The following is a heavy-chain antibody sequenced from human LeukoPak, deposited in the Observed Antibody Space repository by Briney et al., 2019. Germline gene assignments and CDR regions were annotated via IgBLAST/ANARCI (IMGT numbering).Heavy chain of an antibody. D-gene: IGHD3-16*01. CDR1: GFTFSSYG. J-gene: IGHJ4*02. CDR2: ISYDGSNK. V-gene: IGHV3-30*18. CDR3: AKDLLRGSPQERDY. Sequence: GRSLRLSCAASGFTFSSYGMHWVRQAPGKGLEWVAVISYDGSNKYYADSVKGRFTISRDNSKNTLYLQMNSLGAEDTAVYYCAKDLLRGSPQERDYWGQGTLVTVSS.